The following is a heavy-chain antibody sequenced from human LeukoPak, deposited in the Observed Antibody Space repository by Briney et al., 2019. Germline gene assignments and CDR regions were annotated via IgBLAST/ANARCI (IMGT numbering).Heavy chain of an antibody. CDR2: IIPIFGTA. J-gene: IGHJ5*02. V-gene: IGHV1-69*05. D-gene: IGHD6-13*01. CDR3: ARRIAAPTNWFDP. Sequence: SVKVSCKASGGTFSSYAISWVRQAPGQGLEWMGGIIPIFGTANYAQKFQGRVTMTTDESTSTAYMELSSLRSEGTAVYYCARRIAAPTNWFDPWGQGTLVTVSS. CDR1: GGTFSSYA.